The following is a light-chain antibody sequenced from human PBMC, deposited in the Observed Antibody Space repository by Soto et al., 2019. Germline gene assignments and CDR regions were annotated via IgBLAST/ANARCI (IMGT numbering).Light chain of an antibody. J-gene: IGKJ1*01. CDR1: QSVSGSY. CDR3: QQYGSSPKT. Sequence: PGERATLSCRASQSVSGSYLAWYQQKPGQAPSLLIYGASTRATGIPGRFSGSGSGTDFTLTISRLEPEDFAVYYCQQYGSSPKTFGQGTKVDIK. CDR2: GAS. V-gene: IGKV3-20*01.